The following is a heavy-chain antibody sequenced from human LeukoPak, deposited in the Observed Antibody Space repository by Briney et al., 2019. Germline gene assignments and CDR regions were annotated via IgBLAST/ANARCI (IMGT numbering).Heavy chain of an antibody. D-gene: IGHD4-11*01. V-gene: IGHV3-74*01. CDR1: GFTFSSYE. Sequence: PGGSLRLSCAASGFTFSSYEMNWVRQAPGKGLVWVSRISTDASSTTYADSVKGRFTISRDNAKGTLYLQMSSLRAEDTAVYYCTGHHQAYSRTYWGQGTLVTVSS. CDR2: ISTDASST. CDR3: TGHHQAYSRTY. J-gene: IGHJ4*02.